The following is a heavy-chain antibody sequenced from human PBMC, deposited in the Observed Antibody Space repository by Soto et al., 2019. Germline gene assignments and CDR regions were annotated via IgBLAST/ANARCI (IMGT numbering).Heavy chain of an antibody. J-gene: IGHJ6*02. V-gene: IGHV4-4*07. CDR2: FYPTGKT. CDR3: ARCGLDYGMDV. D-gene: IGHD3-16*01. Sequence: QVQLQESGPGLVKPSETLSLTCTVSGGSISSYYWCWTRQPAGKGLEWIGRFYPTGKTNYNTSLHSRLTMSADTSRNQFSLNLTSVTAADTAVYYCARCGLDYGMDVWGQGTTVTVSS. CDR1: GGSISSYY.